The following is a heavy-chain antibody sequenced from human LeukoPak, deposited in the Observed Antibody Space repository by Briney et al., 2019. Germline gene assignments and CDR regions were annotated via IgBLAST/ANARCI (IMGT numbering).Heavy chain of an antibody. CDR2: ISYDGSGI. V-gene: IGHV3-30-3*02. CDR3: AKLGNSGHYFDY. Sequence: GGSLRLSCAASGFTFSRYVMHWVRQAPGKGLEWVAVISYDGSGIYYADSVKGRFTISRDNSKNTLYLQMNSLRAEDTAVYYCAKLGNSGHYFDYWGQGTLVTVSS. D-gene: IGHD4-23*01. J-gene: IGHJ4*02. CDR1: GFTFSRYV.